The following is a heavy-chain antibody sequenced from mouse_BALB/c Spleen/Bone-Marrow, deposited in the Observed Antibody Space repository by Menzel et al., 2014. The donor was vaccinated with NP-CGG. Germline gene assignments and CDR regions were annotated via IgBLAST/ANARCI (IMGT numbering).Heavy chain of an antibody. V-gene: IGHV1-9*01. CDR1: GYTFRSYW. CDR3: AFNSYWFFDV. J-gene: IGHJ1*01. CDR2: ILPGSGST. Sequence: VKIQQSGAELMKPGASVKISCKATGYTFRSYWMEWVRQRPGHGLEWIGEILPGSGSTNHNEKFKGKATFTADTSSNTAYLQLSSLTSEDSAVYYCAFNSYWFFDVWGAGTTVTVSS.